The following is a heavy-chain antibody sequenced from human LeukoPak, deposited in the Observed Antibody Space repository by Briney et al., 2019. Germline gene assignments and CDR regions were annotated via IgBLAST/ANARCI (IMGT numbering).Heavy chain of an antibody. D-gene: IGHD5-12*01. J-gene: IGHJ4*02. CDR3: ARGKIVATIFDY. CDR1: GFTFSSYA. V-gene: IGHV3-30-3*01. CDR2: ISYDGSNK. Sequence: GGSLRLSCAASGFTFSSYAMHWVRQAPGKGLEWVAVISYDGSNKYYADSVKGRFTISRDNSKNTLYLQMNSLRAEDTAVYYCARGKIVATIFDYWGQGTLVTVSS.